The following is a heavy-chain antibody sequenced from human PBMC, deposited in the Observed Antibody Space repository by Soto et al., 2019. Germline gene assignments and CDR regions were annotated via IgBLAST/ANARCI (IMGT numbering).Heavy chain of an antibody. Sequence: QVQLQESGPGLVKPSDTLSLTCTVSGGSISRGVHSWSRIRQPPGKGLEGIGHIFDIGGTYYNPSLKSQLTMSVDTSKNQFSLRLSSVTAADTAVYYCAREIMPLTNDWYFDLWGRGTLVTVSS. D-gene: IGHD2-8*01. J-gene: IGHJ2*01. CDR3: AREIMPLTNDWYFDL. V-gene: IGHV4-30-4*01. CDR1: GGSISRGVHS. CDR2: IFDIGGT.